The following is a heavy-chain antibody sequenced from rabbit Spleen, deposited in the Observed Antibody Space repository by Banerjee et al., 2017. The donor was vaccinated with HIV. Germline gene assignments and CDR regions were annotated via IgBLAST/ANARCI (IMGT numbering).Heavy chain of an antibody. CDR1: GFSFSDKEV. CDR3: ARDLASVVGWNFNL. D-gene: IGHD3-1*01. J-gene: IGHJ4*01. CDR2: INSITGKT. Sequence: QEQLEESGGGLVKPEGSLTLTCKASGFSFSDKEVMCWVRQAPGKGLEWIGCINSITGKTVYATWAKGRFTISRASSTTVFLQMTSLTAADTATYFCARDLASVVGWNFNLWGQGTLVTVS. V-gene: IGHV1S45*01.